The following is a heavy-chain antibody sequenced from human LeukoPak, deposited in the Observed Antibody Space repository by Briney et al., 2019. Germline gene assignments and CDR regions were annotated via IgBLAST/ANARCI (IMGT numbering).Heavy chain of an antibody. J-gene: IGHJ4*02. CDR3: ARGFYGSGSPFDY. CDR1: GYSFTSYW. D-gene: IGHD3-10*01. V-gene: IGHV5-10-1*01. CDR2: IDPSDSYT. Sequence: GVSLKISCKGSGYSFTSYWISWVRQMPGKGLEWMGRIDPSDSYTNYSPSFQGHVTISADKSISTAYLQWSSLKASDTAMYYCARGFYGSGSPFDYWGQGTLVTVSS.